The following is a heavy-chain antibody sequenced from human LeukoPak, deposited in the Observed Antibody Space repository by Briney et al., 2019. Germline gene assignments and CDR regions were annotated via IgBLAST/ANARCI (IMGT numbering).Heavy chain of an antibody. CDR3: ARLLPTSLTGLSYNYHYLDV. Sequence: SETLSLTCLVSGGSISSDYWSWVRQPPGGGLEWSGHVHFTGPTNYNPSLESRVRVSLDTSKTQFSLRVTSVTAADTAVYYCARLLPTSLTGLSYNYHYLDVWGKGTTVTVSS. CDR1: GGSISSDY. J-gene: IGHJ6*03. D-gene: IGHD3-9*01. CDR2: VHFTGPT. V-gene: IGHV4-59*01.